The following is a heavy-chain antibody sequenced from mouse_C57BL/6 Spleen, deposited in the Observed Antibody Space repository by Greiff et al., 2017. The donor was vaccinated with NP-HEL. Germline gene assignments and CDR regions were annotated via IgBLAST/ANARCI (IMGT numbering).Heavy chain of an antibody. D-gene: IGHD4-1*01. Sequence: EVQLQESGGGLVKPGGSLKLSCAASGFTFSSYAMSWVRQTPEKRLEWVATISDGGSYTYYPDNVKGRFTISRDNAKNNLYLQMSHLKSEDTAMYYCASELGRDYYAMDYWGQGTSVTVSS. V-gene: IGHV5-4*01. CDR2: ISDGGSYT. CDR1: GFTFSSYA. CDR3: ASELGRDYYAMDY. J-gene: IGHJ4*01.